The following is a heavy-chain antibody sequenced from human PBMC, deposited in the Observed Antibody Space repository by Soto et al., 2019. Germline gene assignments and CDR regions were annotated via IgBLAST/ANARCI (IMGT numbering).Heavy chain of an antibody. D-gene: IGHD3-3*01. V-gene: IGHV1-18*01. CDR3: ARSGYRYNWIDF. J-gene: IGHJ5*01. Sequence: ASVKVSCKASGYTFTSYVISWVRQAPGQGLEWMGCISAHNGNTNYAQKLQGRVTMTTDTSTSTAYMDLRSLRSDDTAMYYCARSGYRYNWIDFWGQGTRVSVAS. CDR1: GYTFTSYV. CDR2: ISAHNGNT.